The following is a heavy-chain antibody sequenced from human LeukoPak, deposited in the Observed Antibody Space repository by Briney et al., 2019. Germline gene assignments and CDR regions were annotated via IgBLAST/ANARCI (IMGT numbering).Heavy chain of an antibody. V-gene: IGHV3-11*05. J-gene: IGHJ4*02. Sequence: GGSLRLSCAASGFTVSAVTTKYMTWVRQAPGKGLEWVSYISNSSSYTNYADSVKGRFTISRDNAKNSLYLQMNSLRAEDTAVYYCARAATSGTWYLKNKPFDCWGQGTLVTVSS. CDR2: ISNSSSYT. CDR3: ARAATSGTWYLKNKPFDC. CDR1: GFTVSAVTTKY. D-gene: IGHD6-13*01.